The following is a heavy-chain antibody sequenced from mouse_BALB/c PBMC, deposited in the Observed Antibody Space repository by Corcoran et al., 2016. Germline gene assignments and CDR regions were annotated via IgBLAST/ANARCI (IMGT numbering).Heavy chain of an antibody. V-gene: IGHV9-1*02. CDR2: INTYTGEP. CDR1: GYTFTNYG. Sequence: QIQLVQSGHELKKPGETVKISCKASGYTFTNYGMNWVKQAPGKGLKWMGWINTYTGEPTYADDFKGRFAFSLETSASTAYLQINNLKNEDMATYVCATGAWFAYWGQGTLVTVSA. D-gene: IGHD4-1*01. J-gene: IGHJ3*01. CDR3: ATGAWFAY.